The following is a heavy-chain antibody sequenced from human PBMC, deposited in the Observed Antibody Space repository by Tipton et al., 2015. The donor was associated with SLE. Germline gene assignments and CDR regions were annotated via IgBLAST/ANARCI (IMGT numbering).Heavy chain of an antibody. CDR1: GGSISSGRYY. CDR3: VRALWLDKDFAVVPPGIRLRAFDI. J-gene: IGHJ3*02. V-gene: IGHV4-61*02. CDR2: IYTSGST. D-gene: IGHD2-2*02. Sequence: TLSLTCTVSGGSISSGRYYWSWIRQPAGKGLEWIGRIYTSGSTNYNPSLKSRVTISVDTSKKQFSLKLTSATAADTAVYYCVRALWLDKDFAVVPPGIRLRAFDIWGQGTMVTVSS.